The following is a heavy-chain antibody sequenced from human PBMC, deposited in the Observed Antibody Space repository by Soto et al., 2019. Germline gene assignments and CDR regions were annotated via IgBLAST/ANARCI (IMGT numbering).Heavy chain of an antibody. CDR2: IIPIFGTA. CDR3: ASDSGLSLFALDI. CDR1: GGTFSSYA. D-gene: IGHD6-25*01. Sequence: SVKVSCKASGGTFSSYAISWVRQAPGQGLEWMGGIIPIFGTANYAQKFQGRVTITADESTSTAYMELSSLRSEDTAVYYCASDSGLSLFALDIWGQGTMVTVSS. J-gene: IGHJ3*02. V-gene: IGHV1-69*13.